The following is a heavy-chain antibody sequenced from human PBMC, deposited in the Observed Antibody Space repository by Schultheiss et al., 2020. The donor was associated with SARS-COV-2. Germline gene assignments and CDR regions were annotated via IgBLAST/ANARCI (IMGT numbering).Heavy chain of an antibody. CDR2: ISAYNGNT. V-gene: IGHV1-18*01. J-gene: IGHJ6*03. Sequence: ASVKVSCKESGYTFTSYGISWVRQAPGQGLEWMGWISAYNGNTNYAQKLQGRVTMTTDTSTSTAYMELRSLRSDDTAVYYCARHVVGTTVTIYPRFYYMDVWGKGTTVTVAS. CDR1: GYTFTSYG. D-gene: IGHD4-11*01. CDR3: ARHVVGTTVTIYPRFYYMDV.